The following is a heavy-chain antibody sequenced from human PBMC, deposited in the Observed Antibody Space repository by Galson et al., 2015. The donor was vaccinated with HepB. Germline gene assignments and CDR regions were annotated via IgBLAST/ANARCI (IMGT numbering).Heavy chain of an antibody. D-gene: IGHD3-16*01. CDR2: IIPILGIA. V-gene: IGHV1-69*02. J-gene: IGHJ3*02. Sequence: SVKVSCKASGGTFSSYTISWVRQAPGQGLEWMGRIIPILGIANYAQKFQGRVTITADKSTSTAYMELSSLRSEDTAVYYCAVRGEPHPKEAFDIWGQGTMVTVSS. CDR1: GGTFSSYT. CDR3: AVRGEPHPKEAFDI.